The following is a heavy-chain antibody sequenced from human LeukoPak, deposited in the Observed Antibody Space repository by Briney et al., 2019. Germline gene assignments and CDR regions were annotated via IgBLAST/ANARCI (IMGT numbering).Heavy chain of an antibody. CDR3: ATMTRADPDGFDI. CDR2: FDPEDGET. V-gene: IGHV1-24*01. CDR1: GYTLSELS. Sequence: ASVKVSCKVAGYTLSELSMQWVRQAPGNGLEWMGGFDPEDGETIYAQKFRGRVTVTEDTSTDTAYMELSSLRSEDTAVYYCATMTRADPDGFDIWGQGTMVTVSS. J-gene: IGHJ3*02.